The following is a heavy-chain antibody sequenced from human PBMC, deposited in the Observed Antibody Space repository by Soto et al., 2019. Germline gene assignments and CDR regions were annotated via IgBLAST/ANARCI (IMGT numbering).Heavy chain of an antibody. CDR1: SVSNAR. CDR2: IKSKTDGGTT. Sequence: SVSNARLNWVRQAPGKGLEWVGRIKSKTDGGTTDYAAPVKGRFTISRDDSKNTLYLQMNSLKTEDTAVYYCTTDSAGNDYWGQGTLVTVSS. CDR3: TTDSAGNDY. V-gene: IGHV3-15*07. D-gene: IGHD1-26*01. J-gene: IGHJ4*02.